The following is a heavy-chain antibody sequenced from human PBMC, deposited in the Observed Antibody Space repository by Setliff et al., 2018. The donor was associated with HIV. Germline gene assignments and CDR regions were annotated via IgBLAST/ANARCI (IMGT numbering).Heavy chain of an antibody. J-gene: IGHJ6*03. CDR1: TFSVSEYA. V-gene: IGHV3-11*06. Sequence: GGSLRLSCAASTFSVSEYAMSWVRQAPGKGLEWLSYISNTRTYTNYADSVRGRFTISRDDAEKSVYLQMNSLRAEDTAVYYCARAGVVEGYYYYYYMDVWGKGTTVTVSS. CDR3: ARAGVVEGYYYYYYMDV. D-gene: IGHD2-15*01. CDR2: ISNTRTYT.